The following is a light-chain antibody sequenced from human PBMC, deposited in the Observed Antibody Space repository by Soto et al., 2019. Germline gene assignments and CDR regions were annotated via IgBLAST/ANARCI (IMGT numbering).Light chain of an antibody. CDR2: GAS. CDR1: QSISSW. Sequence: DIQMTQSPSTLSASVGDRVTITCRASQSISSWLAWYQQKPGKAPKLLIYGASSLDSGVPSRFRGRGSWTACPLTIISLQPDDFATYYCQQYKSYSGLTFGGWTKVAIK. CDR3: QQYKSYSGLT. J-gene: IGKJ4*01. V-gene: IGKV1-5*03.